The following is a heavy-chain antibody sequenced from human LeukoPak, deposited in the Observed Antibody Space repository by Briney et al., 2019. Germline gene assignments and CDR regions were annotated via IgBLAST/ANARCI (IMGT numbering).Heavy chain of an antibody. Sequence: SVKVSCKASGGTFSSYTISWVRQAPGQGLEWMGGIIPIFGTANYAQKFQGRVTITTDESTSTAYMELSSLRSEDTAVYYCAREQGTATGPYFDYWGQGTLVTVSS. V-gene: IGHV1-69*05. CDR2: IIPIFGTA. CDR3: AREQGTATGPYFDY. CDR1: GGTFSSYT. D-gene: IGHD5-18*01. J-gene: IGHJ4*02.